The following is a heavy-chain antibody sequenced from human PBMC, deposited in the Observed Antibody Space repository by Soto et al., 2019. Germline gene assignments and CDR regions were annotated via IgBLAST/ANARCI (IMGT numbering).Heavy chain of an antibody. CDR1: GYTFTSYY. CDR2: VNPSGGST. CDR3: AREPAAIGDYYYYYGMDV. V-gene: IGHV1-46*01. J-gene: IGHJ6*02. D-gene: IGHD2-2*01. Sequence: ASVKVSCKASGYTFTSYYMHWVRQAPGQGLEWMGIVNPSGGSTSYAQKFQGRVTMTRDTSTSTVYMELSSLRSEDMAVHYCAREPAAIGDYYYYYGMDVWGQGTTVTVSS.